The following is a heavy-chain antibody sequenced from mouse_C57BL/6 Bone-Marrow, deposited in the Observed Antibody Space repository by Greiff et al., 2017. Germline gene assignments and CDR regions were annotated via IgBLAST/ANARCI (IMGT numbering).Heavy chain of an antibody. CDR3: ARDDYARFAY. CDR1: GYTFTSYW. Sequence: QVQLQQPGAELVKPGASVKLSCKASGYTFTSYWMQWVKQRPGQGLEWIGEIDPSDSYTNYNPKFKGKATLTVDTSSSTAYMQLSSLTSEDSAVYYCARDDYARFAYWGQGTLVTVSA. CDR2: IDPSDSYT. J-gene: IGHJ3*01. D-gene: IGHD2-4*01. V-gene: IGHV1-50*01.